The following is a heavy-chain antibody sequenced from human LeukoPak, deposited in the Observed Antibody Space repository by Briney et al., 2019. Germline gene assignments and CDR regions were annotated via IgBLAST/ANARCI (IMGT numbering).Heavy chain of an antibody. V-gene: IGHV3-30*18. Sequence: PGGSLRLSCAASGFTFSSYGIHWVRQAPGKGLEWVAVISYDGNNKCYADSVKGRFTISRDNSKNTLYLQMNSLRAEDTAVYYCAKAERITMVRGVDYWGQGTLVTVSS. J-gene: IGHJ4*02. D-gene: IGHD3-10*01. CDR3: AKAERITMVRGVDY. CDR2: ISYDGNNK. CDR1: GFTFSSYG.